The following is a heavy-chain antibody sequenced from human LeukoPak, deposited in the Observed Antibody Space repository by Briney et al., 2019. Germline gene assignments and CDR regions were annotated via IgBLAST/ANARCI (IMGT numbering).Heavy chain of an antibody. CDR2: ISSNGGST. V-gene: IGHV3-64*01. D-gene: IGHD4-17*01. CDR3: ARDHGDYSGKDY. J-gene: IGHJ4*02. Sequence: PGGSLRLSCAASGFTFSSYAMHWVRQAPGKGLEYVSAISSNGGSTYYANSVKGRFTISRDNSKNTLYLQMGSLRAEDMAVYFCARDHGDYSGKDYWGQGTLVTVSS. CDR1: GFTFSSYA.